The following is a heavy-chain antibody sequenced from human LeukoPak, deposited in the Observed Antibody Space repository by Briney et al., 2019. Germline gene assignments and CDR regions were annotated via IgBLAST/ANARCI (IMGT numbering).Heavy chain of an antibody. CDR1: GGSISSSSYY. Sequence: SETLSLTCTVSGGSISSSSYYGGWIRQPPGKGLEWIGSIYYSGSTYYNPSLKSRVTISVDTSKNQFSLKLSSVTAADTAVYYCARTPDYGQTFDYWGQGTLVTVSS. D-gene: IGHD4-17*01. CDR3: ARTPDYGQTFDY. J-gene: IGHJ4*02. V-gene: IGHV4-39*01. CDR2: IYYSGST.